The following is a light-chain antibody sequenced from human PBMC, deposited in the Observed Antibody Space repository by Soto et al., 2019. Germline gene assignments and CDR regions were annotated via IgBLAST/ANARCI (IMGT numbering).Light chain of an antibody. CDR3: QSYDTSLSGWV. J-gene: IGLJ3*02. Sequence: QSVLTQPPSVSGAPGQRVTISCTGSSSNIGAGYDVHWYQQIPGSAPKLLIYVNNNRPSGVPDRFSGSKSGTSASLAITGLQAEDEADYYCQSYDTSLSGWVFGGGTTLTVL. V-gene: IGLV1-40*01. CDR2: VNN. CDR1: SSNIGAGYD.